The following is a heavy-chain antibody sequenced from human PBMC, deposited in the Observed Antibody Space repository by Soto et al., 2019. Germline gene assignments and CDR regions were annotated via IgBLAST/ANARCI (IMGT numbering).Heavy chain of an antibody. CDR3: ARKEVGPSCPFDL. CDR2: INAGNGDT. D-gene: IGHD1-26*01. V-gene: IGHV1-3*01. CDR1: GFTLTRYA. J-gene: IGHJ3*01. Sequence: QVHLVQSGAEVEKPGASVKVSYKASGFTLTRYALHWVRQAPGQRLEYMGWINAGNGDTGHPQKFQGRVTMTRDIPARTVYMELHSLTSEDTAVYYCARKEVGPSCPFDLWGQGTVVVVSS.